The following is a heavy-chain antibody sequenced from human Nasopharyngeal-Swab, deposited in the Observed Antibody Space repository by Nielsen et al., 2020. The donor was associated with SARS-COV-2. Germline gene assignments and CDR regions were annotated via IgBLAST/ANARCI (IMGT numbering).Heavy chain of an antibody. CDR3: VRVYGDYVLLYYYYFGMDV. Sequence: SETLSPTFALHGASFSGYSWSWIRQLPGKGLEWSGEINHSGSTHSNPSLKSRATISVDTSKNQSSLKLSSVTATDTAVYYCVRVYGDYVLLYYYYFGMDVWGQGTTVTVSS. J-gene: IGHJ6*02. D-gene: IGHD4-17*01. V-gene: IGHV4-34*01. CDR2: INHSGST. CDR1: GASFSGYS.